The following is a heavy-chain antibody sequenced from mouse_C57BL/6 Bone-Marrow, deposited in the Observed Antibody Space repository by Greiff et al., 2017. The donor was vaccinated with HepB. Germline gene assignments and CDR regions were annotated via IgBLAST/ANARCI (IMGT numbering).Heavy chain of an antibody. Sequence: QVQLQQPGAELVKPGASVKLSCKASGYTFTSYWMQWVKQRPGQGLEWIGEIDPSDSYTNYNQKFKGKATLTVDTSSSTAYMQLSSLTSEDSAVYYCARCGITTVVPRYFDVWGTGTTVTVSS. V-gene: IGHV1-50*01. D-gene: IGHD1-1*01. J-gene: IGHJ1*03. CDR2: IDPSDSYT. CDR1: GYTFTSYW. CDR3: ARCGITTVVPRYFDV.